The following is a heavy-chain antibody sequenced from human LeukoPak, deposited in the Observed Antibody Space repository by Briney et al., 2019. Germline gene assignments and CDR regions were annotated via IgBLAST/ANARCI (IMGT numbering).Heavy chain of an antibody. CDR2: IYTSGST. CDR3: ARDHDCSSTSCYTGSTGTV. Sequence: PSQTLSLTCTVSGGSISSGSYYWSWIRQPAGKGLEWIGRIYTSGSTNYNPSLKSRVTISVDTSKNQFSLKLSSVTAADTAVYYCARDHDCSSTSCYTGSTGTVWGQGTMVTVSS. J-gene: IGHJ3*01. V-gene: IGHV4-61*02. CDR1: GGSISSGSYY. D-gene: IGHD2-2*02.